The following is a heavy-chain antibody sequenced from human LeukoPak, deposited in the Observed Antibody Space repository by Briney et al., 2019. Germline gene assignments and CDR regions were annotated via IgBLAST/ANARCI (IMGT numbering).Heavy chain of an antibody. J-gene: IGHJ3*02. CDR2: INHSGST. Sequence: KPSETLSLTCAVYGGSFSGYYWSWIRQPPGKGLEWIGEINHSGSTNYNPSLKGRVTISVDTSKNQFSLKLSSVTAADTAVYYCARDYCSGGSCYEGAFDIWGQGTMVTVSS. CDR3: ARDYCSGGSCYEGAFDI. CDR1: GGSFSGYY. V-gene: IGHV4-34*01. D-gene: IGHD2-15*01.